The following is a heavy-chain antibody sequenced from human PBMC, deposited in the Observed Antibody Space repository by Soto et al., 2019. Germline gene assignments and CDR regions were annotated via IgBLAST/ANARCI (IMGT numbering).Heavy chain of an antibody. V-gene: IGHV3-66*01. D-gene: IGHD3-10*01. J-gene: IGHJ6*02. Sequence: EVQLVESGGGLVQPGGSLRLSCAASGFTVSSNYMSWVRQAPGKGLEWVSVMYSGGDTYYADSVKGRFTISRDNSKNTLYLQMHSLRAEDTAVYYCARDPPYGGSGRTDVWGQGTTVTVSS. CDR1: GFTVSSNY. CDR2: MYSGGDT. CDR3: ARDPPYGGSGRTDV.